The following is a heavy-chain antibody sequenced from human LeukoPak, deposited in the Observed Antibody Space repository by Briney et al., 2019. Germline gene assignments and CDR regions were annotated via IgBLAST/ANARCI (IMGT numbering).Heavy chain of an antibody. Sequence: GGSLRLSCAASGFAFSTYGIHWVRQAPGKGLEWVSFIRFDGTRQFYSDSVKGRFTISRDNSKYTVFLQMNSLTTEDTAVYYCSNFRLGSPKGVRLDDWGQGTLVTVSS. J-gene: IGHJ4*02. CDR3: SNFRLGSPKGVRLDD. CDR1: GFAFSTYG. D-gene: IGHD3-16*01. V-gene: IGHV3-30*02. CDR2: IRFDGTRQ.